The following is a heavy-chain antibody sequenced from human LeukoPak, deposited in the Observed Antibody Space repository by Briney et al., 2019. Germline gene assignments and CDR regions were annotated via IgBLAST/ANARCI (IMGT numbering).Heavy chain of an antibody. V-gene: IGHV6-1*01. CDR1: GDSVSNNNAA. CDR3: AREGRRISGGTLSLDY. CDR2: TFYRSKWYY. Sequence: SQTLSLTCAISGDSVSNNNAAWNWIRQSPSRGLEWLGRTFYRSKWYYDYAVSVKSRITINSDTSKNQFSLQLTYVNPEDTAMYYCAREGRRISGGTLSLDYWGQGTLVTVSS. D-gene: IGHD2-15*01. J-gene: IGHJ4*02.